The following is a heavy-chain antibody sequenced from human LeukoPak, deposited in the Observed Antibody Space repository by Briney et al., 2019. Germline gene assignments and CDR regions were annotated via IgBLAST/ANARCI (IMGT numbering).Heavy chain of an antibody. CDR2: IYYSGST. D-gene: IGHD3-10*01. V-gene: IGHV4-31*03. CDR3: ARVGEAMVRGVISYYFVY. CDR1: GGSISSGGYY. J-gene: IGHJ4*02. Sequence: SQTLSLTCTVSGGSISSGGYYWSWIRQHPGKGLEWIGYIYYSGSTYYNPSLKSRVTISVDTSKNQFSLKLSSVTAADTAVYYCARVGEAMVRGVISYYFVYWGQGTLVTVSS.